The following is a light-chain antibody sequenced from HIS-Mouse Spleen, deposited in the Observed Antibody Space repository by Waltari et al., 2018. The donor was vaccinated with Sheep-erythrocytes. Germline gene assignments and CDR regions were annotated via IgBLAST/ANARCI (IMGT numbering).Light chain of an antibody. CDR2: EGS. J-gene: IGLJ3*02. CDR1: SRNVGGYNL. CDR3: CSYAGSSTPWV. V-gene: IGLV2-23*01. Sequence: QSALLQPASVSGSPGQPITISCTGTSRNVGGYNLVSWYQQHPGKAPKLMIYEGSKRPSGVSNRFSGSKSGNTASLTISGLQAEDEADYYCCSYAGSSTPWVFGGGTKLTVL.